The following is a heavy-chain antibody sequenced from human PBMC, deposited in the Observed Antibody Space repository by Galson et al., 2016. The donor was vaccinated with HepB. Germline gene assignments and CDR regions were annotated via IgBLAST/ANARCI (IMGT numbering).Heavy chain of an antibody. CDR3: ARNIVGGTIYDY. CDR1: GFTFSDYY. J-gene: IGHJ4*02. D-gene: IGHD1-26*01. Sequence: SLRLSCAASGFTFSDYYMSWIRQAPGKGLEWVSYISSSSIYTNYADSVKGRFTISRDNAKNSLYLQMNSLRAEDTAVYYCARNIVGGTIYDYWGQGTLVTVFS. V-gene: IGHV3-11*06. CDR2: ISSSSIYT.